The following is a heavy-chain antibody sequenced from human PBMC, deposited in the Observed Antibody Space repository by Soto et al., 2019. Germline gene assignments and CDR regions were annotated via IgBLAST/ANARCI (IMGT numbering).Heavy chain of an antibody. V-gene: IGHV1-18*01. Sequence: GASVKVSCKASGYTFTSYGISWVRQAPGQGLEWMGWISAYNGNTNYAQKLQGRVTMTTDTSTSTAYMELRSLRSDDTAVYYCARDNPFEVGYCSSTSSCHGMDVWGQGTTVTVSS. D-gene: IGHD2-2*01. CDR3: ARDNPFEVGYCSSTSSCHGMDV. CDR2: ISAYNGNT. CDR1: GYTFTSYG. J-gene: IGHJ6*02.